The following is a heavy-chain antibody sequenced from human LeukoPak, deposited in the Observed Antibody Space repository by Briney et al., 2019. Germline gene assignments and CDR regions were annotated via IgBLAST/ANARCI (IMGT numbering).Heavy chain of an antibody. D-gene: IGHD6-19*01. J-gene: IGHJ3*02. Sequence: SETLSLTCTVSGGSISNSSYYWGWIRQPPGKGLEWIGSIYYSGSTYYNPSLKSRVTISVDTSKNQFSLKLSSVTAADTAVYYCATPGIAVAYDAFDIWGQGTMVTVSS. CDR1: GGSISNSSYY. V-gene: IGHV4-39*01. CDR3: ATPGIAVAYDAFDI. CDR2: IYYSGST.